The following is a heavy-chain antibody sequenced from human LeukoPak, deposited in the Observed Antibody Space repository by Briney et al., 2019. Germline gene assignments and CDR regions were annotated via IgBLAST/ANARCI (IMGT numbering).Heavy chain of an antibody. Sequence: GGSLRLSCAASGFTFSSYAMSWVRQAPGKGLEWVANIKQDGSEKYYVDSVKGRFTISRDNAKNSLYLQMNSLRAEDTAVYYCARDYDEYYYDSSGYYSDWGQGTLVTVSS. CDR1: GFTFSSYA. CDR2: IKQDGSEK. V-gene: IGHV3-7*01. CDR3: ARDYDEYYYDSSGYYSD. J-gene: IGHJ4*02. D-gene: IGHD3-22*01.